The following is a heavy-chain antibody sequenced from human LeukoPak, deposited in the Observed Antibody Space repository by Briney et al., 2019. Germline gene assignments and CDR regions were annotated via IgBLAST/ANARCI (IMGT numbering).Heavy chain of an antibody. CDR2: IYHSGST. V-gene: IGHV4-38-2*02. CDR3: ARELELRGRGLDY. D-gene: IGHD1-7*01. CDR1: GYSISSGFY. Sequence: SETLSLTCTVSGYSISSGFYWGWIRQPPGKGLEWIGSIYHSGSTYYNPSLKSRVTMSVDTSKNQFSLKLSSVTAADTAVYYCARELELRGRGLDYWGQGTLVTVSS. J-gene: IGHJ4*02.